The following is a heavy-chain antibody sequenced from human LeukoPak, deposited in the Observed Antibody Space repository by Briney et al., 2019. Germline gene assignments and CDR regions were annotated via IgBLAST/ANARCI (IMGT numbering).Heavy chain of an antibody. Sequence: GGSLRLSCAATGFAVSSNYMSWVRQAPGKGLEWVSVIYSGGSTYYADSVKGRFTISRDNSKNTLYLQMNSLRAEDTAVYYCARDGDGGGFDYWGQGTLVTVSS. CDR2: IYSGGST. CDR3: ARDGDGGGFDY. D-gene: IGHD3-16*01. J-gene: IGHJ4*02. CDR1: GFAVSSNY. V-gene: IGHV3-53*01.